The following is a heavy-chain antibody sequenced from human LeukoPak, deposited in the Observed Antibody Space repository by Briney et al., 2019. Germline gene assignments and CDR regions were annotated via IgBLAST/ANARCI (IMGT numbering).Heavy chain of an antibody. J-gene: IGHJ4*02. CDR1: GFTFSNYW. V-gene: IGHV3-7*01. CDR3: ARDETFCSGGTCYTRGYFAF. Sequence: PGGSRRLSCAASGFTFSNYWMSWVRQAPGKGLEWVANIKEDGSDKYYVDSLMGRFTISRDNAKNSLYLQMSGLRAEDTALYYCARDETFCSGGTCYTRGYFAFWGQGTLVTVSS. CDR2: IKEDGSDK. D-gene: IGHD2-15*01.